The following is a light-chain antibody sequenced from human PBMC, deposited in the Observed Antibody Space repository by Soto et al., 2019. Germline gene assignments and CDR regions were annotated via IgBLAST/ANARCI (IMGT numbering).Light chain of an antibody. CDR3: QQYYSYPWT. V-gene: IGKV1-17*03. J-gene: IGKJ1*01. CDR2: AAS. Sequence: DIQMTQSPSAMSASLVYIFTITFLASQGISNYLAWFQQKPGKAPKLLIYAASTLQSGVPSRFSGSGSGTDFTLTISCLQSEDFATYYCQQYYSYPWTFGQGTKVDI. CDR1: QGISNY.